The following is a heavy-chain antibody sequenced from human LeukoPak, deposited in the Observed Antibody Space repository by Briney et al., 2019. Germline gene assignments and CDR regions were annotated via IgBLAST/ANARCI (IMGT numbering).Heavy chain of an antibody. J-gene: IGHJ4*02. CDR3: ARLFRDVTTFDY. D-gene: IGHD1-1*01. Sequence: GGSLRLSCTTSGFTFSSSWMSWVRQAPGRGLDWVASIRQDGSRKYYVDSVKGRFTISRDNAENSLYLQMNSLRAEDTAVYYCARLFRDVTTFDYWGQGTLVTVSS. CDR2: IRQDGSRK. CDR1: GFTFSSSW. V-gene: IGHV3-7*01.